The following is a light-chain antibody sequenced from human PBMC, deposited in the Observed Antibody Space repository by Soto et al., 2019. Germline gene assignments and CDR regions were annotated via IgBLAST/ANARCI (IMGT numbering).Light chain of an antibody. CDR3: GTWDSSLSAVV. J-gene: IGLJ1*01. CDR1: SSNFGAGHD. V-gene: IGLV1-51*01. CDR2: DNN. Sequence: QSVLTQPPSVSGAPGQRVTISCTGSSSNFGAGHDVHWYQQVPGTAPKLLIYDNNKRPSEIPDRFSGSKSGPSATLGITGHQTGDEADSYCGTWDSSLSAVVCGPGTQGTVL.